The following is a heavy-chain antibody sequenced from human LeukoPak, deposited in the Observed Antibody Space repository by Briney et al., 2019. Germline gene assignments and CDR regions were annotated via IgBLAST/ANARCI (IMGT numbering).Heavy chain of an antibody. V-gene: IGHV4-39*01. Sequence: PSETLSLTCTVSGGSISSSSYYWGWIRQPPGKGLEWIGSIYYSGSTYYNPSLKSRVTISVDTSKNQFSLKLSSVTAADTAVYYCARLAAAELYYFDYWGQGTLVTVSS. J-gene: IGHJ4*02. CDR2: IYYSGST. D-gene: IGHD6-13*01. CDR1: GGSISSSSYY. CDR3: ARLAAAELYYFDY.